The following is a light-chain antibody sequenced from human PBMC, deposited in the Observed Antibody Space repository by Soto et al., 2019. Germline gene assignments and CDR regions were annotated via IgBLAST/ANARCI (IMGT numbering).Light chain of an antibody. CDR1: QSVSGY. V-gene: IGKV3-11*01. CDR3: QQYNNLPPT. CDR2: DVS. J-gene: IGKJ1*01. Sequence: VVLTQSPVTLSLAPGERATLSCRASQSVSGYLAWYQQKPGQAPRLLIYDVSNRATGIPARFSGSRSGPEFTLTINSLQSEDFAIYYCQQYNNLPPTFGQGTKLDIK.